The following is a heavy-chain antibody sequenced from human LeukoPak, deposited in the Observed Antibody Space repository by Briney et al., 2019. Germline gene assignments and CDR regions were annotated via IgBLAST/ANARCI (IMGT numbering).Heavy chain of an antibody. Sequence: GGSLRLSCAASGFTVSSYYMSWVRQAPGKGLEWVSVIYSSGGTNYADSVRGRFTISRDNSRNTLHLQMNGLRAEDTAVYYCARTNNFDYWGQGTLVTVSS. CDR2: IYSSGGT. V-gene: IGHV3-66*01. CDR1: GFTVSSYY. D-gene: IGHD2-8*01. CDR3: ARTNNFDY. J-gene: IGHJ4*02.